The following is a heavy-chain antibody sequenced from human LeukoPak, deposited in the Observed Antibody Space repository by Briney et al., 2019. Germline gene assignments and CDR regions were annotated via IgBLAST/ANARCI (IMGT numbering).Heavy chain of an antibody. CDR3: ATELSVSEPYYFDY. CDR2: IYHSGST. CDR1: GYSISSGYY. J-gene: IGHJ4*02. V-gene: IGHV4-38-2*02. D-gene: IGHD2/OR15-2a*01. Sequence: SETLSLTCAVSGYSISSGYYWGWIRQPPGKGLEWIGSIYHSGSTYYNPSLKSRVTISVDTSKNQFSLKLSSVTAADTAVYYCATELSVSEPYYFDYWGQGTLVTVSS.